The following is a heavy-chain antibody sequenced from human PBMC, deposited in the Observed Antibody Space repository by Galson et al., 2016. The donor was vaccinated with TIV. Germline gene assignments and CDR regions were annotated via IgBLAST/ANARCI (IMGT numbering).Heavy chain of an antibody. Sequence: SLRLSCAASGISVNNDWMHWVRQSPEKGLVWVARIDTDGTTTYYADSVKGRFTISRDNAKNSLYLQMNSLRPDDTALYYCAKEQSCGGDCYLFDFWGQGALVTVSS. V-gene: IGHV3-74*01. CDR3: AKEQSCGGDCYLFDF. CDR2: IDTDGTTT. J-gene: IGHJ4*02. CDR1: GISVNNDW. D-gene: IGHD2-21*02.